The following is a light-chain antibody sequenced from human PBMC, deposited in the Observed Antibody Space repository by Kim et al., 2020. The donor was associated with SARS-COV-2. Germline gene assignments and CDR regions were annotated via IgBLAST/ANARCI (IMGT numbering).Light chain of an antibody. CDR2: WAS. CDR1: QSVWHTSINHNC. Sequence: DIVMTQSPDSLAVSLGERATINCRSSQSVWHTSINHNCISWYQQKPGQPPKLLIYWASTRESGVPDRFSGSGAGTDFTLTISSLQAEDLAVYYCQQYCSIPLTFGQGTKLDIK. V-gene: IGKV4-1*01. CDR3: QQYCSIPLT. J-gene: IGKJ1*01.